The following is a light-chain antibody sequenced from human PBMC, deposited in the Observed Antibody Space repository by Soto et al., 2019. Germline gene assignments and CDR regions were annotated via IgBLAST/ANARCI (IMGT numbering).Light chain of an antibody. J-gene: IGLJ3*02. V-gene: IGLV2-14*01. CDR3: SPYTSRSTFWV. CDR2: AVS. Sequence: QPALTQPASVSGSPGQSITIPCTGTSSDVDGYKYVSWYQQHPGKAPKLMIYAVSNRPSGVSNRFSGSKSGDTASLTISGLQAEDEADYYCSPYTSRSTFWVFGGGTKVTVL. CDR1: SSDVDGYKY.